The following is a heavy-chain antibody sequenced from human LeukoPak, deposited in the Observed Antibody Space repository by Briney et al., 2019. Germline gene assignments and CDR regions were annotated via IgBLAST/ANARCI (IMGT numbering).Heavy chain of an antibody. V-gene: IGHV3-23*01. Sequence: PGGSLRLSCAASGFTFSSYAMSWVRQAPGKGLEWVSAISGSGGSTYYADSVKGRFTISRDNAKNSLYLQMNSLRAEDTAVYYCARDFRDIVVVPAAIQSYYYGMDVWGQGTTVTVSS. CDR2: ISGSGGST. CDR1: GFTFSSYA. J-gene: IGHJ6*02. CDR3: ARDFRDIVVVPAAIQSYYYGMDV. D-gene: IGHD2-2*02.